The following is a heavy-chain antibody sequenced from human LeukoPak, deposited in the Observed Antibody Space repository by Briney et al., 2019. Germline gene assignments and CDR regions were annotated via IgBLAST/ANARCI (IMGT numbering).Heavy chain of an antibody. V-gene: IGHV3-23*01. D-gene: IGHD4-17*01. J-gene: IGHJ4*02. Sequence: GGTLRLSCAASGFTFSSFGMTWVRQAQAPGKGLEWVSGISGSDGSTYYADSVKGRFTISRDNSKNTLYLQMNSLRAEDTAVYYCAKGGDYGVSRGYDYWGQGTLVTVSS. CDR1: GFTFSSFG. CDR3: AKGGDYGVSRGYDY. CDR2: ISGSDGST.